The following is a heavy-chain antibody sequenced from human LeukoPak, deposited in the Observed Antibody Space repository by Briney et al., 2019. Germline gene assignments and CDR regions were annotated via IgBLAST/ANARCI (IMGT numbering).Heavy chain of an antibody. CDR2: INPNSGGT. D-gene: IGHD2-2*01. Sequence: ASVKVSCKASGYTFTCYYMHWVPQAPGQGLEWMGWINPNSGGTNYAQKFQGRVTMTRYTYITTAYMELSRLRSDDTAVYYCARETTDCSSTSCYDGYFDYWGQGTLVTVSS. J-gene: IGHJ4*02. CDR3: ARETTDCSSTSCYDGYFDY. V-gene: IGHV1-2*02. CDR1: GYTFTCYY.